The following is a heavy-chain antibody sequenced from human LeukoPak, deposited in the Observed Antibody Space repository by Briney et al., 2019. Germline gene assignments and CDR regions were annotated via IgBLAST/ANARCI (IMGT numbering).Heavy chain of an antibody. CDR3: ARDARFFSGSYLYYFEY. CDR2: ISYDGSNE. Sequence: GGSLRLSCAASGFTFSSYAMHWVRQAPGKGLEWVAAISYDGSNEYYADSVKGRFTISRDNSKHTLYLQMNSLRAEDTAVFYCARDARFFSGSYLYYFEYWGQGTLVTVSS. D-gene: IGHD3-16*02. V-gene: IGHV3-30-3*01. CDR1: GFTFSSYA. J-gene: IGHJ4*02.